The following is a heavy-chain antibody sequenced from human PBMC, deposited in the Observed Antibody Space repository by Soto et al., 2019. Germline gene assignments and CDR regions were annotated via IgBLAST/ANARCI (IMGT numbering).Heavy chain of an antibody. CDR2: ISAYSGNT. J-gene: IGHJ4*02. D-gene: IGHD2-2*02. Sequence: ASVKVSCKASGYTFTSYGISWVRQAPGQGLEWMGWISAYSGNTNYAQKLQGRVTMTTDTSTSTAYMELRSLRSDDTAVYYCASQEYCSSTSCYTDLGYWGQGTLVTVSS. V-gene: IGHV1-18*01. CDR1: GYTFTSYG. CDR3: ASQEYCSSTSCYTDLGY.